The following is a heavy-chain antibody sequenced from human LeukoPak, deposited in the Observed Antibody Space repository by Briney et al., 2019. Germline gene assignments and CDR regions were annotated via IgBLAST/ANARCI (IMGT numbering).Heavy chain of an antibody. J-gene: IGHJ3*02. V-gene: IGHV1-69*13. CDR3: ARDSTGAFDI. CDR2: ILPIFGTA. Sequence: SVKVSCTASGGTFSSYAISWVRQSPGQGLGWLGGILPIFGTANYAQKFQSRVTITADESTSTAYMELSSLRSEDTAVYYCARDSTGAFDIWGQGTMVTVSS. CDR1: GGTFSSYA. D-gene: IGHD1-14*01.